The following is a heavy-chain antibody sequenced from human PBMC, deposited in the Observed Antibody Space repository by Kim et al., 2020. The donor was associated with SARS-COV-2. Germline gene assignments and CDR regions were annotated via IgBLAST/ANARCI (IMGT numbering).Heavy chain of an antibody. V-gene: IGHV4-59*01. CDR3: ARVGRYDREGFDP. CDR1: GGSISSYY. CDR2: IYYSGST. Sequence: SETLSLTCTVSGGSISSYYWSWIRQPPGKGLEWIGYIYYSGSTNYNPSLKSRVTISVDTSKNQFSLKLSSVTAADTAVYYCARVGRYDREGFDPWGQGTLVTVSS. J-gene: IGHJ5*02. D-gene: IGHD3-22*01.